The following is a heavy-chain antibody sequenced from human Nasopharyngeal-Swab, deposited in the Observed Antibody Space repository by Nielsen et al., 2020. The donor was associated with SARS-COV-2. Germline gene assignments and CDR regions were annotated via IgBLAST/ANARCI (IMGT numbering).Heavy chain of an antibody. Sequence: GESLKISCQGSGYLFINYLISWVRQMPGKGLEWMGMIDPSDSFTKYSPAFQGHVTISTDKSITTVYLQWRSLRASDTAMYYCARGTRGYYYYYMDVWGKGTTVTVSS. J-gene: IGHJ6*03. D-gene: IGHD2-2*01. CDR3: ARGTRGYYYYYMDV. CDR1: GYLFINYL. V-gene: IGHV5-10-1*01. CDR2: IDPSDSFT.